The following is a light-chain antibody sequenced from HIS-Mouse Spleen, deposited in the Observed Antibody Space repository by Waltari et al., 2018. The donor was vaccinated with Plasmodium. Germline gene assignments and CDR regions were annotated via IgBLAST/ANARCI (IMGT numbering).Light chain of an antibody. J-gene: IGLJ3*02. CDR1: ALPKKY. Sequence: SYELTQPPSVSVSPGQTARITCSGDALPKKYAYWYQQKSGQAPVLVISEDSKRPSGLPGRFSGSSSGTMATWTISGAQVEDEADYYCYSTDSSGNHRVFGGGTKLTVL. CDR2: EDS. V-gene: IGLV3-10*01. CDR3: YSTDSSGNHRV.